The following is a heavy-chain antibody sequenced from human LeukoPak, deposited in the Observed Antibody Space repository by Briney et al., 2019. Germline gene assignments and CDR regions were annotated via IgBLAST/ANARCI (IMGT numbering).Heavy chain of an antibody. D-gene: IGHD6-13*01. J-gene: IGHJ4*02. Sequence: GSLRLSCAASGFTFSSYAMSWVRQAPGMGLEWVSGFSGSGGSTYYADSVKGRFTISRDNFKNTLYLQMNSLRAEDTAVYYCAKAGSSSWYYFDYWGQGTLVTVSS. CDR2: FSGSGGST. CDR1: GFTFSSYA. CDR3: AKAGSSSWYYFDY. V-gene: IGHV3-23*01.